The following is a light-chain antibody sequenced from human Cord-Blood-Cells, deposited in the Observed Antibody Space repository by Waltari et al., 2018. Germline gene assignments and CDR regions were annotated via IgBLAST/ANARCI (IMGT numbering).Light chain of an antibody. V-gene: IGLV1-44*01. J-gene: IGLJ2*01. CDR3: AAWDDSLNGPVV. CDR2: SNN. Sequence: QSVLTQPPSASGTPGQRVTISCSGSSSNIGSNTVNWYHQLPGTAPKLLISSNNQRPSGVPDLFAGSKSGTSASLAIRGLQSEDEADYYCAAWDDSLNGPVVFGGGTKLTVL. CDR1: SSNIGSNT.